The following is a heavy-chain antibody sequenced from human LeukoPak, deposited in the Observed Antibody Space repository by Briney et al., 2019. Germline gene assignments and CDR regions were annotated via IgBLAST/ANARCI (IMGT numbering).Heavy chain of an antibody. Sequence: ASVKVSCKASGYTFTGYYMHWVRQAPGQGLEWMGRINPNSGGTNYAQKFQGRVTMTRDTPISTAYMELSRLRSDDTAVYYCARWRLGAYNWFDPWGQGTLVTVSS. D-gene: IGHD3-3*01. CDR3: ARWRLGAYNWFDP. V-gene: IGHV1-2*06. CDR1: GYTFTGYY. CDR2: INPNSGGT. J-gene: IGHJ5*02.